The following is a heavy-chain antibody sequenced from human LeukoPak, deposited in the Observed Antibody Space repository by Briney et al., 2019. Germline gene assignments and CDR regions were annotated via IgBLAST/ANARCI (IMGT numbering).Heavy chain of an antibody. Sequence: GGSLRLSCAASGFTFSSYWMSWVRQAPGKGLEWVANIKQDGSEKYYVDSVKGRFTISRDNAKNSLYLQMNSLRAEDTAVYYCARAKCGYSYGYEYYFDYWGQGTLVTVSS. J-gene: IGHJ4*02. CDR2: IKQDGSEK. D-gene: IGHD5-18*01. CDR3: ARAKCGYSYGYEYYFDY. V-gene: IGHV3-7*04. CDR1: GFTFSSYW.